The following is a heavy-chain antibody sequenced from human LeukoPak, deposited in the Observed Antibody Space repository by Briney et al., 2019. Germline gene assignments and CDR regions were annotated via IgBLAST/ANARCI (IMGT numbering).Heavy chain of an antibody. CDR2: ISAYNGNT. D-gene: IGHD3-22*01. CDR3: ARDDRSGYYDD. V-gene: IGHV1-18*01. Sequence: ASVKVSCKASGYTFISYGISWMRQAPGQGLEWTGWISAYNGNTNNAQKFQGRVTVTTDTSTSTAYMELRSLRSDDTAVYYCARDDRSGYYDDWGQGTLVTVSS. J-gene: IGHJ4*02. CDR1: GYTFISYG.